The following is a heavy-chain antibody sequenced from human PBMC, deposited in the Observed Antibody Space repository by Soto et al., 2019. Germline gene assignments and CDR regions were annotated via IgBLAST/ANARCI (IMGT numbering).Heavy chain of an antibody. D-gene: IGHD2-15*01. Sequence: SETLSLTCTVSGGSISSGGYYWSWIRQHPGKGLEWIGYIYYSGSTYYNPSLKSRVTISVDTSKNQFSLKLSSVTAADTAVYYCARDNSHSHCSGGSCYSADPYYYYMDVWGKGTTVTVSS. V-gene: IGHV4-31*02. CDR2: IYYSGST. CDR1: GGSISSGGYY. J-gene: IGHJ6*03. CDR3: ARDNSHSHCSGGSCYSADPYYYYMDV.